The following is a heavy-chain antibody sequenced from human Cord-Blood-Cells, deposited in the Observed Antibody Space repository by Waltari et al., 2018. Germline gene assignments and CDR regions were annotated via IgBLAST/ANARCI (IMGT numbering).Heavy chain of an antibody. Sequence: QVQLQQWGAGLLKPSETLSLTCAVYGGSFSGYYWSWIRQPPGKGLEWIGEINHSGSTNDNPSLKSRVTISVDTSKSQFSLKLGSVTAADTAVYYCARGGMATPFDYWGQGTLVTVSS. V-gene: IGHV4-34*01. CDR3: ARGGMATPFDY. CDR2: INHSGST. J-gene: IGHJ4*02. CDR1: GGSFSGYY. D-gene: IGHD2-15*01.